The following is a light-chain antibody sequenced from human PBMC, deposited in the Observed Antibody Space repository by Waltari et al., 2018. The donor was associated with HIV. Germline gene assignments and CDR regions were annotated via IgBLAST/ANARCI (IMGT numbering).Light chain of an antibody. J-gene: IGLJ3*02. CDR1: RSNIGTNY. V-gene: IGLV1-47*01. Sequence: QYVLTQPPSASGTPGQRVTISCSGSRSNIGTNYVYWYRQVPGTAPKLLIYRNDQRPSGVPDRFSGSKSGTSASLSISWLLSEDESVYHCATLDDSLGFWLFGGGTNLTVL. CDR3: ATLDDSLGFWL. CDR2: RND.